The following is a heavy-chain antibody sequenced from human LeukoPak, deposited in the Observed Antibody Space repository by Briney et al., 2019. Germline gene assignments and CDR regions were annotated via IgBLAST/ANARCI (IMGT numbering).Heavy chain of an antibody. Sequence: ASVKVSCKASGYTFTSYDINWVRQATGQGLEWMGWMNPNSGNTGYAQKFQGRATITTDASTSTAYMELSSLTSEDTGVYYCERGELGDRSGFSFFDYWGQGTLVTVSS. J-gene: IGHJ4*02. D-gene: IGHD3-22*01. CDR3: ERGELGDRSGFSFFDY. V-gene: IGHV1-8*01. CDR2: MNPNSGNT. CDR1: GYTFTSYD.